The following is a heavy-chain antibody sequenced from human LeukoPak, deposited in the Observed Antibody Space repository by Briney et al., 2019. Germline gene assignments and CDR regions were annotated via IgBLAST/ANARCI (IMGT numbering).Heavy chain of an antibody. Sequence: EASVKVSCKASGYTFTGYYMHWVRQAPGQGLEWMGWINPNSGGTNYAQKFQGRVTMTRDTSISTAYMELSRLRSDDTAVYYCARDRRPYNWNFPDYRGQGTLVTVSS. D-gene: IGHD1-7*01. CDR3: ARDRRPYNWNFPDY. CDR2: INPNSGGT. J-gene: IGHJ4*02. V-gene: IGHV1-2*02. CDR1: GYTFTGYY.